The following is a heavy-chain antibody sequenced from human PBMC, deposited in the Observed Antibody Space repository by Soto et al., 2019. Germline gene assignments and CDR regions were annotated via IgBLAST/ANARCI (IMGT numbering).Heavy chain of an antibody. J-gene: IGHJ4*02. CDR2: IIYDGSTK. Sequence: QVQLVESGGGVVQPGRSLRLSCAASGFTFSSYGMHWVRQAPGKGLEWVAVIIYDGSTKYYADSVKGRFTISRDNSKRTLYLQMNSLRAADTAVYYCAKDRMGAGVRGYFDYWGQGTLVTVSS. D-gene: IGHD3-10*01. CDR1: GFTFSSYG. V-gene: IGHV3-30*18. CDR3: AKDRMGAGVRGYFDY.